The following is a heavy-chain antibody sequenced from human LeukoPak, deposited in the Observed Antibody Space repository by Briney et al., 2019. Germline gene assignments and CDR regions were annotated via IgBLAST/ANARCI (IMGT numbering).Heavy chain of an antibody. CDR3: ARAKDGYNDY. D-gene: IGHD5-24*01. CDR2: IYYSGST. CDR1: GGSISSYY. J-gene: IGHJ4*02. Sequence: SETLSLTCTVSGGSISSYYWSWIRQPPGKGLEWIGYIYYSGSTNYNPSLKSRVTISVDTPKNQFSLKLSSVTAADTAVYYCARAKDGYNDYWGQGTLVTVSS. V-gene: IGHV4-59*01.